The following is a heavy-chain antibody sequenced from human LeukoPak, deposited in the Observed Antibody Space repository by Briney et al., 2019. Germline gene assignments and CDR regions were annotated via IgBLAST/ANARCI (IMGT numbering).Heavy chain of an antibody. D-gene: IGHD3-10*01. CDR3: GRDQGGSWGN. CDR2: ISSIGTYI. V-gene: IGHV3-21*01. J-gene: IGHJ4*02. CDR1: GFTFSSYS. Sequence: PGGSLRLSCAASGFTFSSYSMHWVRQAPWKGLEWVSSISSIGTYIYYADSVKGRFTISRDNPKNSVHLQMNSLRAEDRAVDYCGRDQGGSWGNWGQGTLVTVSS.